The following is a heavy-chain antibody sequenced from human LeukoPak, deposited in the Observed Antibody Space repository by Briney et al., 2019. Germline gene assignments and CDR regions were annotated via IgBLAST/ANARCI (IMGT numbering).Heavy chain of an antibody. CDR2: ISSSGDIT. CDR1: GFTFTDHY. J-gene: IGHJ4*02. D-gene: IGHD3-9*01. Sequence: GGSLRLSCAASGFTFTDHYMSWVRQAPGKGLEWVSYISSSGDITYYADSVKGRFTVSRDNAKNSLYLQMNSLRAEDTAVYYCVRDGNILTGSKYNFDDWGQGTLVTVSS. V-gene: IGHV3-11*04. CDR3: VRDGNILTGSKYNFDD.